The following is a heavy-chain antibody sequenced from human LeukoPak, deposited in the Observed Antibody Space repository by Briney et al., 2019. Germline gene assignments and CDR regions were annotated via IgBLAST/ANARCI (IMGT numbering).Heavy chain of an antibody. J-gene: IGHJ5*02. D-gene: IGHD2-2*01. Sequence: PGRSLRLSCAASGFTFSSYAMHWVRQAPGKGLEWVAVISYDGSNKYYADSVKGRFTISRDNSKNTLYLQMNSLRAEDTAVYYCXRGVLYQLLKYNWFDPWGQGTLVTVSS. CDR1: GFTFSSYA. CDR3: XRGVLYQLLKYNWFDP. CDR2: ISYDGSNK. V-gene: IGHV3-30-3*01.